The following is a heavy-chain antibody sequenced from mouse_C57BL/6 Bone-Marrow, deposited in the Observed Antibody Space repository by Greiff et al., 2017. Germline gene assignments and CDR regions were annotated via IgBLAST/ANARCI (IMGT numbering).Heavy chain of an antibody. J-gene: IGHJ3*01. V-gene: IGHV1-9*01. CDR1: GYTFTGYW. CDR3: ARKVHGYSFAY. CDR2: ILPGSGST. Sequence: VQLQQSGAELMKPGASVKLSCKATGYTFTGYWIEWVKQRPGHGLEWIGEILPGSGSTNYNEKFKGKATFTADTSSNTAYMQLSSLTTEDSASYYCARKVHGYSFAYWGQGTLVTVSA. D-gene: IGHD2-3*01.